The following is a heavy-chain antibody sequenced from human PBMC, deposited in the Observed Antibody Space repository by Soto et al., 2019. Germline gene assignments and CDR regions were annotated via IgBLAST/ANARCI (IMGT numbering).Heavy chain of an antibody. CDR2: INHSGST. CDR3: ARGLPNYYYDSSGYYYVSYFDY. V-gene: IGHV4-34*01. D-gene: IGHD3-22*01. J-gene: IGHJ4*02. CDR1: GGSFSGYY. Sequence: SETLSLTCAVYGGSFSGYYWSWIRQPPGKGLEWIGEINHSGSTNYNPSLKSRVTISVDTSKNQFSLKLSSVTAADTAVYYCARGLPNYYYDSSGYYYVSYFDYWGQGTLVTVSS.